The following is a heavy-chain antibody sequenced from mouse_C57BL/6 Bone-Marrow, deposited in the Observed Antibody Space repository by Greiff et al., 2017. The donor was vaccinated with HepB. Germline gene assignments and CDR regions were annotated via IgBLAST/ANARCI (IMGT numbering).Heavy chain of an antibody. CDR2: IDPNSGGT. J-gene: IGHJ4*01. V-gene: IGHV1-62-3*01. Sequence: VQLQQPGAELVKPGASVKLSCKASGYTFTSYWMHWVKQRPGRGLEWIGRIDPNSGGTKYNEKFKGKATLTADKSSSTAYMELRTLTSEDSAVYFCARDYGSRYAMDYWGQGTSVTVSS. D-gene: IGHD1-1*01. CDR1: GYTFTSYW. CDR3: ARDYGSRYAMDY.